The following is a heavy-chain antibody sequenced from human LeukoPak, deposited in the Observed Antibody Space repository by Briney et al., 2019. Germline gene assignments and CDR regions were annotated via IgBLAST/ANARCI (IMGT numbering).Heavy chain of an antibody. CDR1: GYSISSGHY. CDR3: ARQSSGSYVYFDF. CDR2: MSISGNT. Sequence: SETLSLTCGVSGYSISSGHYWGWIRQPAGKGLEWIGRMSISGNTNYNPSLKSRVTISVDKSKNQFSLKLSSVTAADTAMYYCARQSSGSYVYFDFWGQGTLVTVSS. J-gene: IGHJ4*02. D-gene: IGHD3-22*01. V-gene: IGHV4-38-2*01.